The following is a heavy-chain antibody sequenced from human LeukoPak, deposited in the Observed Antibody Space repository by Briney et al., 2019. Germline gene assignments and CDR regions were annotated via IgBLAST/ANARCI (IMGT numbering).Heavy chain of an antibody. D-gene: IGHD3-22*01. CDR1: GYTFTSYY. CDR3: ARSGGWGQTYYYDSSGSAYFDY. CDR2: INPSGGIT. V-gene: IGHV1-46*01. Sequence: GASVKVSCTASGYTFTSYYMHWVRQAPGQGLEWMGIINPSGGITSYAQKFQGRVTMTRDTSTSTVYMELSSLRSEDTAVYYCARSGGWGQTYYYDSSGSAYFDYWGQGTLVTVSS. J-gene: IGHJ4*02.